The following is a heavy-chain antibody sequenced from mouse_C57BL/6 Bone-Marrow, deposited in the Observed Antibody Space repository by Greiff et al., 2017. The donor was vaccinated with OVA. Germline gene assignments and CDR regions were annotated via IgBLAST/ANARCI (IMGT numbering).Heavy chain of an antibody. CDR1: GFTFSSYG. CDR3: ARRWDLDY. D-gene: IGHD4-1*01. Sequence: EVQLQESGGGLVKPGGSLKLSCAASGFTFSSYGMSWVRQTPDKRLEWVATISSGGSYTYYPDSVKGRFTISRDNAKNTLYLQMSSLKSEDTAMYYCARRWDLDYWGQGTTLTVSS. J-gene: IGHJ2*01. CDR2: ISSGGSYT. V-gene: IGHV5-6*03.